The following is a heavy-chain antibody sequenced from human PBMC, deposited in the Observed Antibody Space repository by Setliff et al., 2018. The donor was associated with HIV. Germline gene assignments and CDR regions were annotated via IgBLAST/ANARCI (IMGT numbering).Heavy chain of an antibody. V-gene: IGHV4-38-2*01. CDR1: GYSVSSGYC. CDR2: IYYSGST. CDR3: ARVVPREVAPGGFDI. Sequence: SETLSLTCAVSGYSVSSGYCWGWIRQPPGKGLEWIASIYYSGSTYYAPSLKGRVTISVDTSKNQFSLKLTSVTAADTAVYFCARVVPREVAPGGFDIWGQGTMVTVSS. D-gene: IGHD5-12*01. J-gene: IGHJ3*02.